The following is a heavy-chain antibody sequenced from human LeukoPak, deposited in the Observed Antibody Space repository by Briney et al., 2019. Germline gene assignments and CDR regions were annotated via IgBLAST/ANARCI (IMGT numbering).Heavy chain of an antibody. CDR2: INHSGST. CDR1: GGSFSGYY. CDR3: AREPIGYCTNGVCYTFDY. Sequence: SETLSHTCAVYGGSFSGYYWSWIRQPPGKGLEWIGEINHSGSTNYNPSLKSRVTISVDTSKNQFSLRLSSATAADTAVYYCAREPIGYCTNGVCYTFDYWGQGTLVTVSS. J-gene: IGHJ4*02. D-gene: IGHD2-8*01. V-gene: IGHV4-34*01.